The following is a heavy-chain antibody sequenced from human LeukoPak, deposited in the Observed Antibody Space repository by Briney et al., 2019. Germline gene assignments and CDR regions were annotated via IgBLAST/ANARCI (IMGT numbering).Heavy chain of an antibody. V-gene: IGHV3-74*01. D-gene: IGHD2-2*01. CDR1: GFTFSSHC. Sequence: GGSLRLSCAASGFTFSSHCMHWVRQAPGKGLVWVSRINSDGSSTTYADSVKGRFTVSRDNAKNTLHLQMNSMSAEDTAVYYCARLSCRSTRCSTYDYWGQGTLVTVSS. CDR2: INSDGSST. CDR3: ARLSCRSTRCSTYDY. J-gene: IGHJ4*02.